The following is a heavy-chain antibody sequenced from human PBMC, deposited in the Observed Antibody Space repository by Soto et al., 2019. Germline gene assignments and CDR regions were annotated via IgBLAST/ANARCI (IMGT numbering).Heavy chain of an antibody. J-gene: IGHJ4*02. CDR1: GATFSGSA. Sequence: SVKVSCKASGATFSGSAFSWVRQAPGQGLEWMGGITPTLGTTNYAQHLQGRVTITADESTATSFMELTSLTSADTAIYYCARGFTTGAPLEVFDYWGQRTLVTVSA. CDR3: ARGFTTGAPLEVFDY. V-gene: IGHV1-69*13. D-gene: IGHD1-1*01. CDR2: ITPTLGTT.